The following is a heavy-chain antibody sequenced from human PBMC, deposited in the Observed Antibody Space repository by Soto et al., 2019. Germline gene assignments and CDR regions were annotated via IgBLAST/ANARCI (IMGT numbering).Heavy chain of an antibody. CDR2: IYPGDSET. CDR3: ARGGAAYGLDY. D-gene: IGHD3-10*01. CDR1: GYSFVNYW. J-gene: IGHJ4*02. Sequence: GESLKISCKGSGYSFVNYWIGWVRQMPGQGLEWMGIIYPGDSETRYSPSFQGQVTISHDNSISTAFLQWFSLQASDTAIYYCARGGAAYGLDYWGQGTLVTVSS. V-gene: IGHV5-51*01.